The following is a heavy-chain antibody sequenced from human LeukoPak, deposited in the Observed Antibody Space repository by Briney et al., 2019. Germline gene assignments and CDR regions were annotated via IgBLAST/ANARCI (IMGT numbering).Heavy chain of an antibody. J-gene: IGHJ4*02. CDR3: AGSRYYYDSSGSEFDY. CDR1: GYTFTSYG. CDR2: ISAYNGNT. D-gene: IGHD3-22*01. Sequence: GASVKVSCKASGYTFTSYGISWVRQAPGQGLEWMGWISAYNGNTNYAQKLQGRVTMTTDTSTSTAYMELRSLRSDDTAVYYCAGSRYYYDSSGSEFDYWGQGTLVTVSS. V-gene: IGHV1-18*01.